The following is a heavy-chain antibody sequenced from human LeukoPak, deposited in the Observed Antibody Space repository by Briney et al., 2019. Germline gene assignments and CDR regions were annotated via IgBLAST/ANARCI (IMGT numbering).Heavy chain of an antibody. CDR3: ARDYDILTGYYTNWFDP. CDR1: GYTFTSYG. J-gene: IGHJ5*02. V-gene: IGHV1-18*01. Sequence: ASVKVSCKASGYTFTSYGISWVRQAPGQGLEWMGSISAYNGNTNYAQKLQGRVTMTTDTSTSTAYMELRSLRSDDTAVYYCARDYDILTGYYTNWFDPWGQGTLVTVSS. D-gene: IGHD3-9*01. CDR2: ISAYNGNT.